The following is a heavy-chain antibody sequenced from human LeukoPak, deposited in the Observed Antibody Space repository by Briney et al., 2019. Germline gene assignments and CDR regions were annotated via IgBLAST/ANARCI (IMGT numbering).Heavy chain of an antibody. CDR3: ARDCDGSYDY. CDR2: IKQDGSEK. Sequence: PGGSLRLSCAASGFTFSSYAMSWVRQAPGKGLEWVANIKQDGSEKYYVDSVKGRFTISRDNAKNSLYLQMNSLRAEDTAVYYCARDCDGSYDYWGQGTLVTVSS. D-gene: IGHD1-26*01. V-gene: IGHV3-7*01. J-gene: IGHJ4*02. CDR1: GFTFSSYA.